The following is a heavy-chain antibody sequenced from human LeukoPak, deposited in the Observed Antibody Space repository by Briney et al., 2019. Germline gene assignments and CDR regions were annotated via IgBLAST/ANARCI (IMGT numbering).Heavy chain of an antibody. Sequence: PAETLSLTCVVSGYSISSGYYWGWVRQPPGKELEWIGNIYHSGSTYKNPSLKSRVTISLDTSKNQFSLKLSSVTAADTAMYYCARRRYYDGSGYLEWGQGTLLSVSS. CDR1: GYSISSGYY. CDR2: IYHSGST. CDR3: ARRRYYDGSGYLE. V-gene: IGHV4-38-2*01. D-gene: IGHD3-22*01. J-gene: IGHJ1*01.